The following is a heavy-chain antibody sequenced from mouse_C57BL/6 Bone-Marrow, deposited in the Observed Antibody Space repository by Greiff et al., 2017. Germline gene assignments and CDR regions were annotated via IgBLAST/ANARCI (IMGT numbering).Heavy chain of an antibody. CDR2: FYPGDGDT. Sequence: QVQLQQSGAELVKPGASVKISCKVSGYAFSTYWMNWVKQRPGKGLEWIGQFYPGDGDTKYNGKFKGKATLTADKSSSTAYMQLSSLASEDSAVYFCTRDWDYFDYWGQGTTLTVSS. CDR1: GYAFSTYW. CDR3: TRDWDYFDY. J-gene: IGHJ2*01. D-gene: IGHD4-1*01. V-gene: IGHV1-80*01.